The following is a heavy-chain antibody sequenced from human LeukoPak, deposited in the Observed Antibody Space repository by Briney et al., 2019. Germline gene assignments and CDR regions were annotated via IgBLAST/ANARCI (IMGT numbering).Heavy chain of an antibody. D-gene: IGHD3-10*01. CDR1: GFTFDDYG. J-gene: IGHJ6*03. CDR2: LNWNGGST. V-gene: IGHV3-20*04. Sequence: GGSLRLSCAASGFTFDDYGMSWVRQAPGKGLEWVSGLNWNGGSTGYADSVKGRFTISRDNAKNSLYLQMNSLRGEDTAVYYCARDGTYYYGSGSFYMQYYYYMDVWGKGTTVTISS. CDR3: ARDGTYYYGSGSFYMQYYYYMDV.